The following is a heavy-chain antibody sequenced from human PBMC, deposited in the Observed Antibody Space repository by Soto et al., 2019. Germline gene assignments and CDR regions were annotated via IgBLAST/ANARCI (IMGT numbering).Heavy chain of an antibody. CDR1: GGSISSSNW. CDR2: IYHSGST. V-gene: IGHV4-4*02. Sequence: SETLSLTCAVSGGSISSSNWWSCVRQPPGKGLEWIGEIYHSGSTNYNPSLKSRVTISVDKSKNQFSLKLSSVTAADTAVYYCVAALSYYYYGMDVWGQGTTVTVSS. D-gene: IGHD3-16*02. J-gene: IGHJ6*02. CDR3: VAALSYYYYGMDV.